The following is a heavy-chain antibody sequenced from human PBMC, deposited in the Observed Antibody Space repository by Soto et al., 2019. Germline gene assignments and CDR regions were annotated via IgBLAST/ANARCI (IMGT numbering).Heavy chain of an antibody. CDR2: ISYDGSNK. Sequence: GGSLRLSCAASGFPFISNGMHWVRQAPGKGLEWVALISYDGSNKFYADSVKGRFTITRDNSKNTLYLQMNSLRPDDTAVYYCAKDGEGFYYYDSSGPKSWFDSWGQGTRVTVSS. D-gene: IGHD3-22*01. CDR1: GFPFISNG. V-gene: IGHV3-30*18. CDR3: AKDGEGFYYYDSSGPKSWFDS. J-gene: IGHJ5*01.